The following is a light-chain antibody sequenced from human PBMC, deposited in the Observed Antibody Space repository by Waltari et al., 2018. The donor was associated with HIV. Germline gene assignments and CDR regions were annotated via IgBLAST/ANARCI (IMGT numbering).Light chain of an antibody. CDR2: KDT. J-gene: IGLJ2*01. CDR1: SLAKQY. Sequence: SFELAQSPSVSVSPGQTATITCSGESLAKQYGYWYQQKSGQAPLLVIYKDTERPSGIPDRFSGSTSGAIVTLTISGVQAEDEADYYCQSADTSGTYVVFGGGTKLTVL. V-gene: IGLV3-25*03. CDR3: QSADTSGTYVV.